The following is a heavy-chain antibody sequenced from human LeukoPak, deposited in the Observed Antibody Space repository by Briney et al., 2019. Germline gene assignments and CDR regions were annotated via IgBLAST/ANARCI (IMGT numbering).Heavy chain of an antibody. CDR2: IKQDGSEK. V-gene: IGHV3-7*01. Sequence: GGSLRLSCAASGFTFSSYWMSWVRQAPGKGLEWVANIKQDGSEKYYVDSVKGRFTISRDNAKNSVYLQMNSLRAEDTAVYYCARDRDPGYNDSSGYRRVNAFDIWGQGTMVTVSS. J-gene: IGHJ3*02. CDR3: ARDRDPGYNDSSGYRRVNAFDI. D-gene: IGHD3-22*01. CDR1: GFTFSSYW.